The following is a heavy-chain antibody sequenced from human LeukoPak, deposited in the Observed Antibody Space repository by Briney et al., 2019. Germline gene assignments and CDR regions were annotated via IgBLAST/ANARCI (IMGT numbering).Heavy chain of an antibody. J-gene: IGHJ5*02. V-gene: IGHV1-2*02. CDR3: ARDGEWELHDWFDP. D-gene: IGHD1-26*01. Sequence: GASVKVSCKASGYTFTGYYMHWERQAPGQGLEWMGWINPNSGGTNYAQKFQGRVTMTRDTSISTAYMELSRLRSDDTAVYYCARDGEWELHDWFDPWGQGTLVTVSS. CDR2: INPNSGGT. CDR1: GYTFTGYY.